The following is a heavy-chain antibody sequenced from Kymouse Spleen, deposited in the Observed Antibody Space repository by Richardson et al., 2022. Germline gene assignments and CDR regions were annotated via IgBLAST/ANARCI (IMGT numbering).Heavy chain of an antibody. CDR1: GFTFSSYG. V-gene: IGHV3-33*01. D-gene: IGHD3-9*01. CDR3: ARDLYYDILTGYYKYYYYGMDV. Sequence: QVQLVESGGGVVQPGRSLRLSCAASGFTFSSYGMHWVRQAPGKGLEWVAVIWYDGSNKYYADSVKGRFTISRDNSKNTLYLQMNSLRAEDTAVYYCARDLYYDILTGYYKYYYYGMDVWGQGTTVTVSS. CDR2: IWYDGSNK. J-gene: IGHJ6*02.